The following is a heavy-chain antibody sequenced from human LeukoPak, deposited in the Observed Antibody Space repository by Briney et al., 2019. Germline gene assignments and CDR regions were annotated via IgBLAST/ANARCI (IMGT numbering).Heavy chain of an antibody. D-gene: IGHD3-10*01. CDR1: GGSISNYC. Sequence: PSETLSLTCTVSGGSISNYCWSWIRQSAGKGLEWIGEINHSGSTNYNPSLKSRVTISVDTSKNQFSLKLSSVTAADTAVYYCARRARITMVRGHNWFDPWGQGTLVTVSS. V-gene: IGHV4-34*01. J-gene: IGHJ5*02. CDR2: INHSGST. CDR3: ARRARITMVRGHNWFDP.